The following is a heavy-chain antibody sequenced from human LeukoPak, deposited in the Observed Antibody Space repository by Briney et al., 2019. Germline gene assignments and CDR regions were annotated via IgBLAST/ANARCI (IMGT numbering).Heavy chain of an antibody. CDR3: ARLVISSSWYFDY. CDR1: GGSISSYY. Sequence: SETLSLTCTVSGGSISSYYWSWIRQPPGKGLEWIGYVYYSGSTNYNPSLKSRVTISVDTSKNQFSLKLSSVTAADTAVYYCARLVISSSWYFDYWGQGTLVTVSS. D-gene: IGHD6-13*01. V-gene: IGHV4-59*08. J-gene: IGHJ4*02. CDR2: VYYSGST.